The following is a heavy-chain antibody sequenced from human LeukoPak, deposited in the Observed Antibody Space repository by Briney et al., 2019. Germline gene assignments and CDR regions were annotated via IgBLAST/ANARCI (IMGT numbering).Heavy chain of an antibody. CDR2: ISAGGGTT. D-gene: IGHD1-7*01. CDR1: GFTFGNEA. Sequence: GGSLRLSCAASGFTFGNEAMSWVRQAPERGLEWVSSISAGGGTTYYADSVKGRFTISRDNSNNTLFVQMNSLRAEDTAVYYCARAAGIRTIEHWGQGTLVTVSS. J-gene: IGHJ1*01. CDR3: ARAAGIRTIEH. V-gene: IGHV3-23*01.